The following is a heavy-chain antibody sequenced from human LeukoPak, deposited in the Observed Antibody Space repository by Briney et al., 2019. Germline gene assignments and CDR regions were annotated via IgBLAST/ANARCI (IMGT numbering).Heavy chain of an antibody. CDR2: ITGSGATT. Sequence: GGSLRLSCAASGFTFRSYAMSWVRQAPGKGLEWVSAITGSGATTYYADSVRGRFTISRDNSKNTLYLQMNGLRAEDTAVYYCAKDRSLAGAESLDYWGQGTPVTVSS. J-gene: IGHJ4*02. CDR1: GFTFRSYA. D-gene: IGHD1-26*01. V-gene: IGHV3-23*01. CDR3: AKDRSLAGAESLDY.